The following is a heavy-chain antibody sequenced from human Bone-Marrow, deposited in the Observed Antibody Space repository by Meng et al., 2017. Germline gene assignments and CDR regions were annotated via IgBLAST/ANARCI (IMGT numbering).Heavy chain of an antibody. CDR1: GGSISSGDYY. V-gene: IGHV4-30-4*01. D-gene: IGHD5-24*01. Sequence: QVQLQESGPGLVKPSQPLSLPCTFSGGSISSGDYYWSWIRQPPGRGLEWIGYIYYSGSTYYNPSLRSRVTISVDTSKNQFSLILTSVTAADTAVYFCARVETATTNPYFDYWGQGTLVTVSS. CDR3: ARVETATTNPYFDY. J-gene: IGHJ4*02. CDR2: IYYSGST.